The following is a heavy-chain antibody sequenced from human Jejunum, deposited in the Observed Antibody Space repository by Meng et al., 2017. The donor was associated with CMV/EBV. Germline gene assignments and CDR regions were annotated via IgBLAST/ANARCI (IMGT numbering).Heavy chain of an antibody. J-gene: IGHJ5*02. CDR2: IWYDGSNT. CDR3: AKDHCGGDCYNSGWFDP. D-gene: IGHD2-21*01. CDR1: FGDHG. Sequence: FGDHGMNWVRQAPGKGLEWLTVIWYDGSNTYYADSVKGRFIISRDNSRNTLYLQMNSLTVEDTAVYYCAKDHCGGDCYNSGWFDPWGQGTLVTVSS. V-gene: IGHV3-33*06.